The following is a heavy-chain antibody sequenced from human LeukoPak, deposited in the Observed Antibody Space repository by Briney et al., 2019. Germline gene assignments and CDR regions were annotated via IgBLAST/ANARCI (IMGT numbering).Heavy chain of an antibody. V-gene: IGHV3-21*01. Sequence: PGGSLRLSCAASGFTFSSYSMNWVRQAPGKGLEWVSSISSSSSYIYYADSVKGRFTISRDNAKNPLYLQMNSLRAEDTAVYYCARGGGYSGYGAYYFDYWGQGTLVTVSS. CDR3: ARGGGYSGYGAYYFDY. CDR1: GFTFSSYS. J-gene: IGHJ4*02. D-gene: IGHD5-12*01. CDR2: ISSSSSYI.